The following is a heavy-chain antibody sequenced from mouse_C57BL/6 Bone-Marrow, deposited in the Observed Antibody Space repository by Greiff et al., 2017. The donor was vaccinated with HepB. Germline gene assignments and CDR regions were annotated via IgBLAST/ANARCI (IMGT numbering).Heavy chain of an antibody. CDR2: INPGSGGT. Sequence: QVQLQQSGAELVRPGTSVKVSCKASGYAFTNYLIEWVKQRPGQGLEWIGVINPGSGGTNYNEKFKGKATLTADKSSSTAYMQLSSLTSEDSAVYFCARGGAYYPYCDDWGHGTTLTVA. J-gene: IGHJ2*01. CDR3: ARGGAYYPYCDD. V-gene: IGHV1-54*01. CDR1: GYAFTNYL. D-gene: IGHD1-1*01.